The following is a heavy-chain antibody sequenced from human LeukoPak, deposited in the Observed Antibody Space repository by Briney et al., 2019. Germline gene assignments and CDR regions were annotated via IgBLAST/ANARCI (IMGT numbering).Heavy chain of an antibody. Sequence: GGSLRLSCAASGFTVSSNYMSWVRQAPGKGLEWVSVIYSGGSTYYADSVKGRFTISRDNSKNTLYLRMNSLRAEDTAVYYCARDPSLPYCSGGSCYSHYYYYGMDVWGQGTTVTVSS. V-gene: IGHV3-53*01. J-gene: IGHJ6*02. CDR1: GFTVSSNY. CDR3: ARDPSLPYCSGGSCYSHYYYYGMDV. D-gene: IGHD2-15*01. CDR2: IYSGGST.